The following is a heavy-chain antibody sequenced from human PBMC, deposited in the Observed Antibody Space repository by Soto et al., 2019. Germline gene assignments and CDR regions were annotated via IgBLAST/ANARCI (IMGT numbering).Heavy chain of an antibody. CDR3: ATGSESFDL. Sequence: ASVKVSCKASGYTFPNYDISWVRQVPGQGLEWMGWISGYNGNTNYAPKIQGRVTVTRDTSTATAYMELRSLRSDDTAIYYCATGSESFDLWGQGPLVTVSS. J-gene: IGHJ4*02. V-gene: IGHV1-18*01. CDR1: GYTFPNYD. D-gene: IGHD1-26*01. CDR2: ISGYNGNT.